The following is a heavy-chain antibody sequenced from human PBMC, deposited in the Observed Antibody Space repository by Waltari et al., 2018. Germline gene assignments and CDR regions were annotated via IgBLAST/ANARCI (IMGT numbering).Heavy chain of an antibody. CDR2: VDPEDGET. D-gene: IGHD6-19*01. CDR3: ATALGDSSSASRPFDF. V-gene: IGHV1-69-2*01. CDR1: GYTFSDYY. J-gene: IGHJ3*01. Sequence: EVQLLQSGVELKEPGTTVRISCKVSGYTFSDYYIHWVQQAPGKGLRWMGLVDPEDGETIYADNFQGRVTISADTSTDTAFMELSSLRSEDTAVFYCATALGDSSSASRPFDFWGQGTMITVSS.